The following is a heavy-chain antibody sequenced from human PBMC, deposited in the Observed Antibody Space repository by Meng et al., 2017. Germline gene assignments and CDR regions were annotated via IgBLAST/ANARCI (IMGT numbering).Heavy chain of an antibody. V-gene: IGHV1-2*06. CDR2: INPNSGGT. J-gene: IGHJ5*02. CDR3: ARGMVRGVIGWFDP. D-gene: IGHD3-10*01. Sequence: ASVKVSCKASGYTFTGYYMHWVRQAPGQGLEWVGRINPNSGGTNYAQKFQGRVTMTRDTSISTAYMELSRLRSDDTAVYYCARGMVRGVIGWFDPWGQGTLVTVSS. CDR1: GYTFTGYY.